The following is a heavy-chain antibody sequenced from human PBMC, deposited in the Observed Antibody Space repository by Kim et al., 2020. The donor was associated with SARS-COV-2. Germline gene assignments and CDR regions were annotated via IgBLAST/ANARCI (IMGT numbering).Heavy chain of an antibody. CDR2: IYYSGSA. Sequence: SETLSLTCTVSGGSISSYYWSWIRQPPGKGLEWIGYIYYSGSADYNPSLKSRVTISVDTSRNQFSLRLSSVTAADTAGYYWARSPRYYISARDGGQGTL. CDR1: GGSISSYY. J-gene: IGHJ4*02. D-gene: IGHD1-26*01. CDR3: ARSPRYYISARD. V-gene: IGHV4-59*01.